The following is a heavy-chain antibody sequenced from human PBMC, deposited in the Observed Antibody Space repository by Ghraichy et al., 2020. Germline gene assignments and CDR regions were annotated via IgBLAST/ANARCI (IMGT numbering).Heavy chain of an antibody. Sequence: SETLSLTCAVYGGSFSGYYWSWIRQPPGKGLEWIGEINHSGSTNYNPSLKSRVTISVDTSKNQFSLKLSSVTAADTAVYYCAREQFREMTTVVTSYYFDYWGQGTLVTVSS. J-gene: IGHJ4*02. CDR2: INHSGST. CDR3: AREQFREMTTVVTSYYFDY. D-gene: IGHD4-23*01. V-gene: IGHV4-34*01. CDR1: GGSFSGYY.